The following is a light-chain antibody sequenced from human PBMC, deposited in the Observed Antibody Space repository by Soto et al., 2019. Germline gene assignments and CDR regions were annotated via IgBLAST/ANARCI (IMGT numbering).Light chain of an antibody. J-gene: IGLJ1*01. CDR1: SSDVGGYNY. V-gene: IGLV2-14*01. Sequence: QSVLSHPASVSWSPGHSITISCTGTSSDVGGYNYVSWYQQHPGKAPKLMIYEVSNRPSGVSNRFSGSKSGNTASLTISGLKAEDEADYYCSSYTSSRTYVFGTGTKV. CDR3: SSYTSSRTYV. CDR2: EVS.